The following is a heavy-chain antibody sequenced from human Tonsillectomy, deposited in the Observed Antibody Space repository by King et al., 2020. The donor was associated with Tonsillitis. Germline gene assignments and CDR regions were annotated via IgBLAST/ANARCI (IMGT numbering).Heavy chain of an antibody. Sequence: LQLQESGPGLVKPSDTLSLTCTVSGGSISNNDYYWGWIRQPPGKGLEWIGSIYYTGNTYYNPSLKSRVTISVDTSKNQFSLKLSSVTAADTAVYYCARRQYDYLWGNYRGGFDYWGQGTLVTVSS. J-gene: IGHJ4*02. CDR3: ARRQYDYLWGNYRGGFDY. D-gene: IGHD3-16*02. CDR1: GGSISNNDYY. CDR2: IYYTGNT. V-gene: IGHV4-39*01.